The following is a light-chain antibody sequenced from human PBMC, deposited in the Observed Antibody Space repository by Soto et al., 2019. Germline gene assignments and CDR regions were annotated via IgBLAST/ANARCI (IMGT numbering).Light chain of an antibody. J-gene: IGLJ2*01. CDR1: SSDVGGYNY. CDR3: SSYPSSSTLVV. V-gene: IGLV2-14*03. Sequence: QSVLTQPASVSGSPGQSITISCTGTSSDVGGYNYVSWYQQHPGKAPKVMIYDVNNRPSGVSNRFSGSKSGNTASLTISGLQAEDEADYYCSSYPSSSTLVVFGGGTKLTVL. CDR2: DVN.